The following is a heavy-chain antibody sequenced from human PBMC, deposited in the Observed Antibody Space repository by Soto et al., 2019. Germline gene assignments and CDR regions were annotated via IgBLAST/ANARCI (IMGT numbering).Heavy chain of an antibody. V-gene: IGHV4-39*01. CDR1: GGSISSSSNH. J-gene: IGHJ4*02. D-gene: IGHD4-17*01. CDR2: IYYSENT. Sequence: ETLSLTCTVSGGSISSSSNHLGWIRQTPGKGLEWIGNIYYSENTYYNPSLKSRVTISVDTSKNQFSLRLTSVTAADTAVYYCATHPPYGPLDHWGRGTLVTVSS. CDR3: ATHPPYGPLDH.